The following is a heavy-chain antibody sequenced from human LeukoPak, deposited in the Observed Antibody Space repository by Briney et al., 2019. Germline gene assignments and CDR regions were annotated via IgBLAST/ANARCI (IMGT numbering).Heavy chain of an antibody. D-gene: IGHD2-2*01. CDR2: ISTSSNYI. V-gene: IGHV3-21*01. CDR1: EFTFSGYS. J-gene: IGHJ4*02. CDR3: ARSGQPGYFDY. Sequence: PGGSLRLSCAASEFTFSGYSMNWVRQAPGKGLEWVSSISTSSNYIYYADSVKGRFTISRDNAKNSLYLQMNSLRAEDTAVYYCARSGQPGYFDYWGQGTLVTVSS.